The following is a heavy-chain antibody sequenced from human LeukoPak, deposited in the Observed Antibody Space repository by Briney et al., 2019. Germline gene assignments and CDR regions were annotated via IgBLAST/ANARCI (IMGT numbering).Heavy chain of an antibody. Sequence: GGSLRLSCAASGFTFSSYWMSWVRQAPGKGLEWVANIKQDGSEKYYVDSVKGRFTISRDNAKNSLYLQMNSLRAEDTAVYYCAAGTTGIDYYYYMDVWGKGTTVTVSS. V-gene: IGHV3-7*01. J-gene: IGHJ6*03. CDR1: GFTFSSYW. D-gene: IGHD1-1*01. CDR2: IKQDGSEK. CDR3: AAGTTGIDYYYYMDV.